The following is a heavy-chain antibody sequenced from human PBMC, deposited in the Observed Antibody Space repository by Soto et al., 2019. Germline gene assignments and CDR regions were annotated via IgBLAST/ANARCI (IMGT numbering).Heavy chain of an antibody. J-gene: IGHJ6*02. CDR3: ARGVGYCSSTSCYLSYYYYGMDV. CDR2: IIPILGTA. CDR1: GGTLSSYA. Sequence: ASVKVSCKPSGGTLSSYAISWVRQAPGQGLEWMGRIIPILGTANYAQKFQDRVTITADESTSTAYMELSRLRFEVTAVYYCARGVGYCSSTSCYLSYYYYGMDVWGQGTTVTVSS. V-gene: IGHV1-69*13. D-gene: IGHD2-2*01.